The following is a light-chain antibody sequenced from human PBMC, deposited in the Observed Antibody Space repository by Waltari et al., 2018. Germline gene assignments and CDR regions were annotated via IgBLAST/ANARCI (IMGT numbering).Light chain of an antibody. V-gene: IGLV1-40*01. Sequence: QSVLTQPPSVSGAPGQRVTISCTGTSSHIGAGFDVPWYQQHSGTAPNSLHEGTPYRHSGDPDRFSGDKSGTSAFLAITGLQAEDDAYYYCQSYDSDLRGVFGGGTKLTVL. CDR2: GTP. CDR1: SSHIGAGFD. CDR3: QSYDSDLRGV. J-gene: IGLJ2*01.